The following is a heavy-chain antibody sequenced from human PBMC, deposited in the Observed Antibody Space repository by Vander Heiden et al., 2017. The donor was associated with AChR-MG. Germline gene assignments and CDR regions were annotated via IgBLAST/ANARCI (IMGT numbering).Heavy chain of an antibody. Sequence: QLQLQESGPGLVKPSETLSLTCTVPGGSISSSSYYWGWIRQPPGKGLEWIGSIYYSGSTYYNPSLKGRVTISVDTSKNQFSLKLSSVTAADTAVYYCARSGRGWFGELYLDQPPWYWGQGTLVTVSS. CDR3: ARSGRGWFGELYLDQPPWY. V-gene: IGHV4-39*01. CDR1: GGSISSSSYY. J-gene: IGHJ4*02. D-gene: IGHD3-10*01. CDR2: IYYSGST.